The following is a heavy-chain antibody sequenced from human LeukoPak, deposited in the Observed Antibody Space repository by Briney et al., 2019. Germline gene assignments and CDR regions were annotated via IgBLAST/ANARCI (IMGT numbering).Heavy chain of an antibody. CDR3: ARVNPLLAPGAFDI. Sequence: GGSLRLSCAASGFIFNNYWMTWVRQAPGKGLAWVANIKRDGSEKYYVDSVKGRFTISRDNVKNLLSLQMSSLRGEDTAVYFCARVNPLLAPGAFDIWGQGTMVAVSS. V-gene: IGHV3-7*01. CDR1: GFIFNNYW. J-gene: IGHJ3*02. CDR2: IKRDGSEK. D-gene: IGHD2-15*01.